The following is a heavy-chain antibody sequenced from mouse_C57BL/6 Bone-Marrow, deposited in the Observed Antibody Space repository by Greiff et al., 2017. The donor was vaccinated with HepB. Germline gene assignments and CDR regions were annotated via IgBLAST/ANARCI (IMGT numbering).Heavy chain of an antibody. D-gene: IGHD2-10*01. CDR2: IDPENGDT. Sequence: VQLQQSGAELVRPGASVKLSCTASGFNIKDDYMHWVKQRPEQGLEWIGWIDPENGDTEYASKFQGKATITADTSSNTACLQLSSLTSEDTAVYYCTTPLLEGFAYWGQGTLVTVSA. CDR3: TTPLLEGFAY. V-gene: IGHV14-4*01. CDR1: GFNIKDDY. J-gene: IGHJ3*01.